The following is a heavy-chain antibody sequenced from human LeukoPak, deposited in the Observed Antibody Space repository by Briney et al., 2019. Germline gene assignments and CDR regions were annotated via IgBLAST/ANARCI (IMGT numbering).Heavy chain of an antibody. CDR2: IIPIVGST. CDR3: ARLLKGVLYYDILTGYYDY. V-gene: IGHV1-69*04. D-gene: IGHD3-9*01. CDR1: GDTFSSYG. J-gene: IGHJ4*02. Sequence: ASVKVSCKTSGDTFSSYGISWVRQAPGQGPEWMGRIIPIVGSTNYAEKLQGRVTITADKSTSTVYMELSSLRSEDTAVYYCARLLKGVLYYDILTGYYDYWGQGTLVTVSS.